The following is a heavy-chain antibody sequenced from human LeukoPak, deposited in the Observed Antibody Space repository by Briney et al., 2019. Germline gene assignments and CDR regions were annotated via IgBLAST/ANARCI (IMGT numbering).Heavy chain of an antibody. CDR1: GFTFSSYA. D-gene: IGHD2-2*01. Sequence: GGSLRLSCAASGFTFSSYAMSWVRQAPGKGLEWVSAISGSGGSTYYADSVKGRFTISRDNSKNTLYLQMNSLRAEDTAVYYCAKGRKSGIVVVPAAMVFDYWGQGTLVTVSS. CDR2: ISGSGGST. CDR3: AKGRKSGIVVVPAAMVFDY. J-gene: IGHJ4*02. V-gene: IGHV3-23*01.